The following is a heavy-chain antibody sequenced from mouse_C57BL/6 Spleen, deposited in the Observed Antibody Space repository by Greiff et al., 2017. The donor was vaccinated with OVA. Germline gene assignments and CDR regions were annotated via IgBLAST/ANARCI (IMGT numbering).Heavy chain of an antibody. CDR3: ARAGWLLRGGYFDY. Sequence: QVQLQQPGAELVMPGASVKLSCKASGYTFTSYWMHWVKQRPGQGLEWIGEIDPSDSYTNYNQKFKGKSTLTVDKSSSTAYMQLSSLTSEDSAVYYCARAGWLLRGGYFDYWGQGTTLTVSS. CDR1: GYTFTSYW. D-gene: IGHD2-3*01. CDR2: IDPSDSYT. V-gene: IGHV1-69*01. J-gene: IGHJ2*01.